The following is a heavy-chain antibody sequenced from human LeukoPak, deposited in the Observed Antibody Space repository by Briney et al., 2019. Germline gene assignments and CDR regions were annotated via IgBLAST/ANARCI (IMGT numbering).Heavy chain of an antibody. Sequence: SETLSLTCTVSNGSISSYYWSWIRQPPGKGLEWIGFIYYSGSTNYNASLKSRVTISVDTSKNQYSLKLTSVTAADTAMYYCARSCGGGSCNHFYYGMDVWGQGTTVTVSS. CDR1: NGSISSYY. CDR2: IYYSGST. V-gene: IGHV4-59*08. J-gene: IGHJ6*02. D-gene: IGHD2-15*01. CDR3: ARSCGGGSCNHFYYGMDV.